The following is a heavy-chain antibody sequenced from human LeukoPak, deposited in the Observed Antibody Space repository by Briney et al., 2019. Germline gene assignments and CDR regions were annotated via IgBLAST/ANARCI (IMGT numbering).Heavy chain of an antibody. V-gene: IGHV3-48*03. CDR2: ISSSGSTI. Sequence: GGSLRLSCAASGFTFSSYEMNWVRQAPGKGLEWVSYISSSGSTIYYADSVKGRFTISRDNAKNSLYLQMNSLRAEDTAVYYCARGSYSAAIDCWGLGTLVTVSS. D-gene: IGHD3-10*01. J-gene: IGHJ4*02. CDR1: GFTFSSYE. CDR3: ARGSYSAAIDC.